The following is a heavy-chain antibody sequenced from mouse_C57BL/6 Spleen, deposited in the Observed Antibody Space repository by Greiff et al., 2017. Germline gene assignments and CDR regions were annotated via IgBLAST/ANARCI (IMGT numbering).Heavy chain of an antibody. D-gene: IGHD1-1*02. J-gene: IGHJ3*01. CDR2: IYPGDGDT. CDR1: GYAFSSYW. Sequence: VQLQQSGAELVKPGASVTISCKASGYAFSSYWMNWVKQRPGKGLEWIGQIYPGDGDTNYYGKVKGKDTLTADKSSSTAYMQLSSLTSEDSAVYFCARTDYGSAWFAYWGQGTLVTVSA. V-gene: IGHV1-80*01. CDR3: ARTDYGSAWFAY.